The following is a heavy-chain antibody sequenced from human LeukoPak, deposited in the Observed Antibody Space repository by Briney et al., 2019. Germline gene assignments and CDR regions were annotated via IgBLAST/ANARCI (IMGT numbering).Heavy chain of an antibody. CDR2: INTQSGAT. D-gene: IGHD5-12*01. Sequence: GASVKVSCKASGYSFTGFYIHWVRQAPGQGLEWMAWINTQSGATNYAQKFKGRITTTRDMSITTAYMEMTTLRSDDTAVYYCARGGGDSGLYFAYWGQGTLATVSS. CDR3: ARGGGDSGLYFAY. V-gene: IGHV1-2*02. CDR1: GYSFTGFY. J-gene: IGHJ4*02.